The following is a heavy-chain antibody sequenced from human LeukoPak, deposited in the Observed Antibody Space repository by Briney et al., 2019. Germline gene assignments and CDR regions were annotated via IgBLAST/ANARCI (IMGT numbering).Heavy chain of an antibody. V-gene: IGHV3-30*02. CDR3: ARGGDIVVVPAAIDYYYYMDV. CDR2: IRYDGSNK. Sequence: GGSLRLSCAASGFTFSSYGMHWVRQAPGKGLEWVAFIRYDGSNKYYADSVKGRFTISRDNSKNTLYLQMNSLRAEDTAVYYCARGGDIVVVPAAIDYYYYMDVWGKGTTVTVSS. J-gene: IGHJ6*03. D-gene: IGHD2-2*01. CDR1: GFTFSSYG.